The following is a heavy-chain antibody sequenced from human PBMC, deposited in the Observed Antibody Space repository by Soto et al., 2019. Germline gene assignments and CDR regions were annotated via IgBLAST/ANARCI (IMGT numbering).Heavy chain of an antibody. CDR2: IYPSGGST. CDR1: GYPFTNYY. CDR3: ARDFSGPMDY. J-gene: IGHJ4*02. V-gene: IGHV1-46*01. Sequence: ASVKVSCKASGYPFTNYYMHWVRQAPGQGLEWMGIIYPSGGSTRNAQKFQGRVTMTRDTSTSTVYMELSSLRSEDTAVYYCARDFSGPMDYWGRGTLVTVSS. D-gene: IGHD3-10*01.